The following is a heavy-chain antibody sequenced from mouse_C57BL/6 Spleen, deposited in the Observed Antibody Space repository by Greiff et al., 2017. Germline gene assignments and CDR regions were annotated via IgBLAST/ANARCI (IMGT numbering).Heavy chain of an antibody. J-gene: IGHJ1*03. CDR1: GYTFTDYE. CDR3: TRGGKYYSNVRF. Sequence: QVQLQQSGAELVRPGASVTLSCKASGYTFTDYEMHWVKQTPVHGLEWIGAIDPETGGTAYNQKFEGKAILTADKSSSTAYMELRSLTSEDSAVYYCTRGGKYYSNVRFWGTGTTVTVSS. CDR2: IDPETGGT. D-gene: IGHD2-5*01. V-gene: IGHV1-15*01.